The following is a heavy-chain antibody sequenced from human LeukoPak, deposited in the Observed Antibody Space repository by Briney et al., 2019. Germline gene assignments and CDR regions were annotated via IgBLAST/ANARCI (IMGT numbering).Heavy chain of an antibody. Sequence: GGSLRLSCAASGFTFSSYGMHWVRQAPGKGLEWVAFIRYDGSNKYYADSVKGRFTISRDNSKNTLYLQMNSLRAEDTAVYYCAKDHCSSTSCYLWGLYNWFDPWGQGTLVTVSS. V-gene: IGHV3-30*02. CDR3: AKDHCSSTSCYLWGLYNWFDP. D-gene: IGHD2-2*01. J-gene: IGHJ5*02. CDR1: GFTFSSYG. CDR2: IRYDGSNK.